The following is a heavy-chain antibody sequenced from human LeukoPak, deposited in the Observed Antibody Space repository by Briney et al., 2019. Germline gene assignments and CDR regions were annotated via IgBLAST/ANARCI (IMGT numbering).Heavy chain of an antibody. CDR3: ARDPRGSDTGYYGMDV. Sequence: PGGSLRLACAATGPTGSSYEMNWVRQAPGKGLEWVSYISSSGTTTYYADSVKGRFTISRDNAKNSLFLQMNSLRAEDTAVYYCARDPRGSDTGYYGMDVWGQGTTVTVSS. D-gene: IGHD5-18*01. V-gene: IGHV3-48*03. CDR1: GPTGSSYE. J-gene: IGHJ6*02. CDR2: ISSSGTTT.